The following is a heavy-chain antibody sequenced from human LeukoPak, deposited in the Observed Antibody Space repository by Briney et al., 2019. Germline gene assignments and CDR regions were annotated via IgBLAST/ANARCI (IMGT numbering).Heavy chain of an antibody. D-gene: IGHD3-22*01. CDR2: ISGSGGST. CDR1: GFTFSSYA. CDR3: AKVRVVAPLARDAFDI. V-gene: IGHV3-23*01. J-gene: IGHJ3*02. Sequence: GRSLRLSCAASGFTFSSYATSWVRQAPGKGLEWVSAISGSGGSTYYADSVKGRFTISRDNSKNTLYLQMNSLRAEDTAVYYCAKVRVVAPLARDAFDIWGQGTMVTVSS.